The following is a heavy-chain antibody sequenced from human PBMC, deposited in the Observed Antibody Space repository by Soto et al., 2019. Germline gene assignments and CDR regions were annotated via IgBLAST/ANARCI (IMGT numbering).Heavy chain of an antibody. CDR1: GFTFSRYW. D-gene: IGHD2-15*01. Sequence: GGSLRLSCAASGFTFSRYWMTWVRQAPGKGLEWVANVKPDGSEKYYVDSVKGRFTISRENAKNSLDLQMNSLRAEDTAVYYCARVNVVVVTPYYYYYMDVWGKGTTVTVSS. CDR3: ARVNVVVVTPYYYYYMDV. CDR2: VKPDGSEK. V-gene: IGHV3-7*01. J-gene: IGHJ6*03.